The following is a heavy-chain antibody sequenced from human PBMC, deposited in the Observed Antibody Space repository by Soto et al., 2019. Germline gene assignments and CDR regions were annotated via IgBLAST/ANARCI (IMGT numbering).Heavy chain of an antibody. J-gene: IGHJ4*02. V-gene: IGHV3-23*01. CDR3: AKGTTIFGVVILTDDYFDY. D-gene: IGHD3-3*01. CDR1: GFTFSRYA. Sequence: GGALRLSCAASGFTFSRYAMSWVRQAPGKGLEWVSAISGSGGSTYYADSVKGRFTISRDNSKNTLYLQMNSLRAEDTAVYYCAKGTTIFGVVILTDDYFDYWGQGT. CDR2: ISGSGGST.